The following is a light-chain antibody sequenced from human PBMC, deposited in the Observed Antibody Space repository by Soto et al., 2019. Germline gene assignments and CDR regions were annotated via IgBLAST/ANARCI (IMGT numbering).Light chain of an antibody. CDR2: GAS. CDR1: QSVSGN. CDR3: QQYNNWPPT. J-gene: IGKJ5*01. Sequence: EIVMTQSPATLSLSPGERATLSCRASQSVSGNLAWYQQKPGQAPRLLIYGASTRATGIPSRFSGSGSGTEFTLTISSLQSEDFAVYYCQQYNNWPPTFGQGTRLEIK. V-gene: IGKV3-15*01.